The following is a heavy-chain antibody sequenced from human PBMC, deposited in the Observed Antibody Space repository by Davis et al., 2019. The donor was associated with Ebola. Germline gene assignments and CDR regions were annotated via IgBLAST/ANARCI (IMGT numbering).Heavy chain of an antibody. J-gene: IGHJ4*02. CDR1: GFTLTNYA. D-gene: IGHD1-1*01. CDR2: INPHNGNT. Sequence: AASVKVSCKASGFTLTNYANHWVRQAPGQRLEWMGWINPHNGNTNYAQNVQGRVTMTTDTSTSTAYMEVGSLRSDDTAVYYCARAQFPTTSDHWGQGTLVTVSS. CDR3: ARAQFPTTSDH. V-gene: IGHV1-18*01.